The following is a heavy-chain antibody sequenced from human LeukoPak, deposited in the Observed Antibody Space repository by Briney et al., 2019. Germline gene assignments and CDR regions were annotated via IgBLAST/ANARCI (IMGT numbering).Heavy chain of an antibody. V-gene: IGHV4-61*02. CDR2: IYTSGST. CDR1: GGSISSGSYY. D-gene: IGHD6-6*01. J-gene: IGHJ4*02. Sequence: SETLSLTCTVSGGSISSGSYYWSWIRQPAGKGLEWIGRIYTSGSTNYNPSLKSRVTISVDTSKNQFSLKLGSVTAADTAVYYCARDRGYSSSPYFDYWGQGTLVTVSS. CDR3: ARDRGYSSSPYFDY.